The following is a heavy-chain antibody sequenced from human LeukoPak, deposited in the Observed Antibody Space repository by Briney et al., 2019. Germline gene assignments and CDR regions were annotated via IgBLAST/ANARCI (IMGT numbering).Heavy chain of an antibody. Sequence: PGGSLRLSCAASGFTFSSYWMSWVRQAPGKGVEWVANIKQDGSEKYYVDSVKGRFTISRDNAKNSLYLQMNSLRAEDTAVYYCASPHDYGDRFDYWGQGTLVTVSS. D-gene: IGHD4-17*01. CDR3: ASPHDYGDRFDY. CDR1: GFTFSSYW. CDR2: IKQDGSEK. J-gene: IGHJ4*02. V-gene: IGHV3-7*01.